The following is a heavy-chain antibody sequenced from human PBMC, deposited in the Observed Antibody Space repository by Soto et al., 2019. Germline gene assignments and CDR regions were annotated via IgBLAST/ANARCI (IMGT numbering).Heavy chain of an antibody. J-gene: IGHJ4*02. Sequence: GASVKVSCRASGDKFTAYYMHWVRQAPEQGLDWMGWINPGSGATSYAQTFQGRVTMTRDTSLNTVYMEVTSLRPGDTAGYYCARLSKGDCRDTSFYSWLDYWAQGTLVTVSS. D-gene: IGHD2-2*01. CDR1: GDKFTAYY. CDR3: ARLSKGDCRDTSFYSWLDY. CDR2: INPGSGAT. V-gene: IGHV1-2*02.